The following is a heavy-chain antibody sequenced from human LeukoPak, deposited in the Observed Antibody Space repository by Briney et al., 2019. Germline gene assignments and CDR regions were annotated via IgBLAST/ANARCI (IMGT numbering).Heavy chain of an antibody. Sequence: SETLSLTCTVSGGSISSYYWSWIRQPPGKGLEWIGYIYYSGSTNYNPSLKNRVTISVDTSKNQFSLKLSSVTAADTAVYYCARAAMVFNWFDPWGQGTLVTVSS. D-gene: IGHD5-18*01. J-gene: IGHJ5*02. CDR2: IYYSGST. V-gene: IGHV4-59*01. CDR3: ARAAMVFNWFDP. CDR1: GGSISSYY.